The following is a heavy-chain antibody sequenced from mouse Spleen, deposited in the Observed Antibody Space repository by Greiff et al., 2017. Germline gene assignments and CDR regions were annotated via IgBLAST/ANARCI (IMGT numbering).Heavy chain of an antibody. Sequence: QVQLQQSGAELAKPGASVKLSCKASGYTFTSYWMHWVQQRPGQGLEWIGYINPSSGYNKYKQKFKDKATLTADKSSSTAYMQLSSLTYEDSAVYYCARRVYYGSSYVYAMDYWGQGTSVTVSS. CDR3: ARRVYYGSSYVYAMDY. J-gene: IGHJ4*01. V-gene: IGHV1-7*01. CDR1: GYTFTSYW. CDR2: INPSSGYN. D-gene: IGHD1-1*01.